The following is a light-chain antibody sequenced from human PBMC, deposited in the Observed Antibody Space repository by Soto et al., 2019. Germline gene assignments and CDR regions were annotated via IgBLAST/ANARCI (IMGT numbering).Light chain of an antibody. CDR2: GAS. CDR3: QQYNNWPPWT. Sequence: MTQSPATLSVSPGERATLSCRASESVTSIRSAWYQQKPGQPPRLLIYGASTRATGIPARFSGSGSGTEFTLTISGLQSEDFAVYYCQQYNNWPPWTFGQGTKV. V-gene: IGKV3-15*01. J-gene: IGKJ1*01. CDR1: ESVTSI.